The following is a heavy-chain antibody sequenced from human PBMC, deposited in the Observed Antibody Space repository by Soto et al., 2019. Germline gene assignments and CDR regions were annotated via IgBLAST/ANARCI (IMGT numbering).Heavy chain of an antibody. CDR3: AIRQQLARNYYGMDV. Sequence: SETLSLTCTVSGGSISSYYWSWIRQPPGKGLEWIGYIYYSGSTNYNPSLKSRVTISVDTSKNQFSLKLSSVTAADTAVYYCAIRQQLARNYYGMDVWGQGTTVTVSS. J-gene: IGHJ6*02. D-gene: IGHD6-13*01. V-gene: IGHV4-59*01. CDR2: IYYSGST. CDR1: GGSISSYY.